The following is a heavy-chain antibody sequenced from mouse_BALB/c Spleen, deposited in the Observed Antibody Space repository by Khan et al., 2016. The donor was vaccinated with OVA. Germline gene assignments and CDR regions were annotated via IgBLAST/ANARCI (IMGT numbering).Heavy chain of an antibody. Sequence: QVQLQQPGAELVRPGASVKLSCKASGYTFTSYWMNWVKQRPGQGLEWIGMINPSDSKTHYNQMFRDKATLTIDKSSSTAYMHLTSLTSEDSAVYYWTRGGYGTSFAFWGQGTLATVSA. CDR2: INPSDSKT. CDR1: GYTFTSYW. D-gene: IGHD2-10*02. CDR3: TRGGYGTSFAF. J-gene: IGHJ3*01. V-gene: IGHV1-61*01.